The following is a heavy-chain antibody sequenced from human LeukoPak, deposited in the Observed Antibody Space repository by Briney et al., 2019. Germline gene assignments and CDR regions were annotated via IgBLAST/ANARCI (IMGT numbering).Heavy chain of an antibody. J-gene: IGHJ4*02. CDR2: IRFDGRDE. CDR1: GFTFSSYG. Sequence: GGSLRLSCAASGFTFSSYGMHWVRQAPGKGLEWVAFIRFDGRDEYYAGSVKGRFTISRDNSKNTLYLQMNSLRAEGTAVYYCAGPDSTSSFDYWGQGTLVTVSS. CDR3: AGPDSTSSFDY. D-gene: IGHD2-2*01. V-gene: IGHV3-30*02.